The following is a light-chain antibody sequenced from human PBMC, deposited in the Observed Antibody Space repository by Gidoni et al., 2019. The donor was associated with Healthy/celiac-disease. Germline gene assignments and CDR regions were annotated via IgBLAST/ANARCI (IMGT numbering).Light chain of an antibody. Sequence: DIVMTQSPDSLAVSLGERATINCKSSQSVLYSSNNKNYLAWYQQKPGQPLKLLIYWASTRESGVPDRFSGSGPGTDFTLTISSLQAEDVAVYYCQQYYSTPITFGQGTRLEIK. CDR1: QSVLYSSNNKNY. CDR3: QQYYSTPIT. J-gene: IGKJ5*01. CDR2: WAS. V-gene: IGKV4-1*01.